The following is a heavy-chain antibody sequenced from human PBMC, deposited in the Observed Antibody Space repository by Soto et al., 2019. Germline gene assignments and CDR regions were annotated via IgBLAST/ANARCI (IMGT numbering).Heavy chain of an antibody. D-gene: IGHD3-3*01. CDR2: ISYDGSNK. CDR1: GFPFSCYG. Sequence: GGAPGLSFATPGFPFSCYGMAWGRPAPGQGVGGGGFISYDGSNKYYADSVKGRFTISRDNSKNTLYLQMNSLRAEDTAVYYCAKGTADYDFWSGPGPVYYYGMDVWGQGTTVTVS. J-gene: IGHJ6*02. V-gene: IGHV3-30*18. CDR3: AKGTADYDFWSGPGPVYYYGMDV.